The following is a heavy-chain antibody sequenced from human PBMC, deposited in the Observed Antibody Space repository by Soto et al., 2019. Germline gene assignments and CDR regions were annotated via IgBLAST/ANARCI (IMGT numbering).Heavy chain of an antibody. D-gene: IGHD2-2*02. CDR2: ISGSGGST. CDR1: GFTFSSYA. V-gene: IGHV3-23*01. J-gene: IGHJ5*02. Sequence: EVQLLESGGGLVQPGGSLRLSCAASGFTFSSYAMSWVRQAPGKGLEWVSTISGSGGSTYDADSVKGRFTISRDNSKSSLYLQRNSLRAEDTAVYYCAKDRGSGSTSWYNGWFDPWGQGTLGTVSS. CDR3: AKDRGSGSTSWYNGWFDP.